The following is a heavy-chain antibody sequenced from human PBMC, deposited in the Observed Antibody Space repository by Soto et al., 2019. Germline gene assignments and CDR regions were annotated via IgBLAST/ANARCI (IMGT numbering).Heavy chain of an antibody. Sequence: QVRLEQSGPEVKKTGASVKVSSKASGYTFTSYGISWVRQAPGQGLEWKGWINISSGDANYAQRFQNRVTMTRDTSTTTVYMGMRSLRTDDTAVYYCARALYYYDNSGLAYWGQGTLVTVSS. CDR3: ARALYYYDNSGLAY. V-gene: IGHV1-18*01. D-gene: IGHD3-22*01. J-gene: IGHJ4*02. CDR1: GYTFTSYG. CDR2: INISSGDA.